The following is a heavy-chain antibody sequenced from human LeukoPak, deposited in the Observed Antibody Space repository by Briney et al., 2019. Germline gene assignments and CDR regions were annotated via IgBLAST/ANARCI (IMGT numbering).Heavy chain of an antibody. CDR1: GVSISSSSYY. CDR3: ARVTTTMARRPFDY. V-gene: IGHV4-39*07. J-gene: IGHJ4*02. D-gene: IGHD5-18*01. CDR2: IYYTGST. Sequence: KPSETLSLTCTVSGVSISSSSYYWGWTRQPPGKGLEWIGSIYYTGSTNYNPSLKSRVTISVDTSKNQFSLKLSSVTAADTAVYYCARVTTTMARRPFDYWGQGTLVTVSS.